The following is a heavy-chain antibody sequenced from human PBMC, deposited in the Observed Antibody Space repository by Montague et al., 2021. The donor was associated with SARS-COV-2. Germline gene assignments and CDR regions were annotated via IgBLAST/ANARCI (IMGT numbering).Heavy chain of an antibody. V-gene: IGHV4-59*01. Sequence: SETLSLTCTVSGGSISSYYWSWIRQPPGKGLEWIGYIYYSGSTNYNPSLKSRVTISVDTSKNQFSLKLSSVTAADTAVYYCARGPLMVRGVSVYGMDVWGQGTTVTVSS. CDR1: GGSISSYY. J-gene: IGHJ6*02. D-gene: IGHD3-10*01. CDR3: ARGPLMVRGVSVYGMDV. CDR2: IYYSGST.